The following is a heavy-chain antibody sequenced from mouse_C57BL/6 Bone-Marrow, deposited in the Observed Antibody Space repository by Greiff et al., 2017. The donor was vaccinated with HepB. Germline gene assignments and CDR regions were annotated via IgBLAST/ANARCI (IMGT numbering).Heavy chain of an antibody. D-gene: IGHD2-5*01. CDR2: IYPRSGNT. V-gene: IGHV1-81*01. CDR3: ARRSNYCFDY. J-gene: IGHJ2*01. Sequence: VQLQQSGAELARPGASVKLSCKASGYTFTSYGISWVKQRTGQGLEWIGEIYPRSGNTYYNEKFKGKATLTADKSSSTAYMELRSLTSEDSAVYFCARRSNYCFDYWGQGTTLTVSS. CDR1: GYTFTSYG.